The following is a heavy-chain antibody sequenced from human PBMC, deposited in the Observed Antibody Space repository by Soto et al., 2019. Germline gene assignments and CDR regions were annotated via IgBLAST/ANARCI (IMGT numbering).Heavy chain of an antibody. CDR2: VIPILGTA. Sequence: QVQLVQSGAEVKKPGSSVKVSCTASGGSLRNSVISWVRQAPAQRLEWMGGVIPILGTANYAPKFQGRVTMTADEATSTAYMDLSILSPDDTAVYYCARLGHPGHWGPGTLVIVSS. CDR3: ARLGHPGH. CDR1: GGSLRNSV. V-gene: IGHV1-69*01. J-gene: IGHJ4*02.